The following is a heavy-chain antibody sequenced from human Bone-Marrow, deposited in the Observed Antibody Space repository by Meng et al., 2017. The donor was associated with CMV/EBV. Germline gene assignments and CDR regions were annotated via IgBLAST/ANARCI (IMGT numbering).Heavy chain of an antibody. CDR1: GFTFSSYA. Sequence: GGSLRLSCAASGFTFSSYAMSWVRQAPGKGLEWVSAISGSGGSTYYADSVKGRFTISRDNSKNTLYLQMNSLRAEDTAVYYCANSVTYDSSGYFDYWGQGTLVTVSS. D-gene: IGHD3-22*01. J-gene: IGHJ4*02. CDR3: ANSVTYDSSGYFDY. CDR2: ISGSGGST. V-gene: IGHV3-23*01.